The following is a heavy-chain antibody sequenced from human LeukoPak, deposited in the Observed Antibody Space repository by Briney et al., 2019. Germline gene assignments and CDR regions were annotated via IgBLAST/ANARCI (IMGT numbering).Heavy chain of an antibody. CDR3: AREVVGLAFDY. J-gene: IGHJ4*02. CDR2: ISGDGSTT. CDR1: GFTFSNYL. V-gene: IGHV3-74*01. D-gene: IGHD1-26*01. Sequence: PGGSLRLSXAASGFTFSNYLMHWVRQAPGKGLVWVSRISGDGSTTTYADSVKGRFTSSRDNAKNTLYLQMNSLGVEGTAVYYCAREVVGLAFDYWGQGTLATVSS.